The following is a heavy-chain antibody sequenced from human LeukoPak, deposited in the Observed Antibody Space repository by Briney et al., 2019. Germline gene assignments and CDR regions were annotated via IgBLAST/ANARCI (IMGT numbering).Heavy chain of an antibody. Sequence: PGGSLRLSCAASGFTFSSYGMHWVRQAPGKGLQWVAFIQYDGSTKYYGDSVKGRFTISRDNSKNTLYLQLNSLRDEDTALYHCAKAHSYSAPGIGANWYFDLWGRGTLVTVSS. CDR1: GFTFSSYG. V-gene: IGHV3-30*02. D-gene: IGHD3-10*01. J-gene: IGHJ2*01. CDR2: IQYDGSTK. CDR3: AKAHSYSAPGIGANWYFDL.